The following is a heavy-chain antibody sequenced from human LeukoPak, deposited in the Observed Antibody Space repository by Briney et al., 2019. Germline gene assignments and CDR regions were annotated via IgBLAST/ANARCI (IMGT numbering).Heavy chain of an antibody. J-gene: IGHJ6*03. CDR3: ARDRGSSWYPVYYYMDV. CDR1: GGTFSSYA. Sequence: ASVKVSCKASGGTFSSYAISWVRQAPGQGLEWMGGIIPIFGTANYAQKFQGRVTITADKSTSTAYMELSSLRSEDTAVYYCARDRGSSWYPVYYYMDVWGKGTTVTVSS. CDR2: IIPIFGTA. D-gene: IGHD6-13*01. V-gene: IGHV1-69*06.